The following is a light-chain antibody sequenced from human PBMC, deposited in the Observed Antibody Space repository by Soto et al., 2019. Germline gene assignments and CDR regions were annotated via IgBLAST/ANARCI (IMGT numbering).Light chain of an antibody. V-gene: IGLV2-8*01. J-gene: IGLJ2*01. CDR2: EVS. Sequence: QSALTQPASVSGSPGRSITISCTGTSSDVGRYNYVSWYQQHPGKAPKLMIYEVSKRPSGVPDRFSGSKSGNTASLTVSGLQAEDEADYYCSSYAGSNNVVFGGGTKVTVL. CDR3: SSYAGSNNVV. CDR1: SSDVGRYNY.